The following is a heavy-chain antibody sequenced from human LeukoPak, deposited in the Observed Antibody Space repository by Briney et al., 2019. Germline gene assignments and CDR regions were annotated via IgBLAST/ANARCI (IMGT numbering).Heavy chain of an antibody. D-gene: IGHD5-18*01. Sequence: ASVKVSCKASGYTFTGYYMHWVRQAPGQGLEWMGWINPNSGGTNYAQKFRGRVTMTRDTSISTAYMELSRLRSDDTAVYYCASQYSYGDDDAFDIWGQGTMVTVSS. CDR2: INPNSGGT. J-gene: IGHJ3*02. CDR3: ASQYSYGDDDAFDI. V-gene: IGHV1-2*02. CDR1: GYTFTGYY.